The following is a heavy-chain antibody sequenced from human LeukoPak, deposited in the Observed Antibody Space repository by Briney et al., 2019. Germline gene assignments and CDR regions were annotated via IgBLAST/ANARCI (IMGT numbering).Heavy chain of an antibody. CDR2: VFRTGGT. J-gene: IGHJ4*02. Sequence: SETLSLTCSVSSSSINTPYYWGWIRQPPGKGLEWIGSVFRTGGTYYNPSPESPLSITLDPSESQFSLSLRSVTAADTAVDYCVRDQSLGPADYWGQGTLVTVSS. CDR3: VRDQSLGPADY. CDR1: SSSINTPYY. D-gene: IGHD2-2*01. V-gene: IGHV4-38-2*02.